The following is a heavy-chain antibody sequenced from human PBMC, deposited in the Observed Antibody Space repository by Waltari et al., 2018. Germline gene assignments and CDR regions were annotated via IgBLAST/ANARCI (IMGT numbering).Heavy chain of an antibody. CDR3: ASLGYPDAFDI. Sequence: QLQPQESGPGLVKPSETLSLTCTVSGGSISSSSYYWGWIRQPPGKGLEWIGSIYYSGSTYYNPSLKSRVTISVDTSKNQFSLKLSSVTAADTAVYYCASLGYPDAFDIWGQGTMVTVSS. CDR2: IYYSGST. J-gene: IGHJ3*02. V-gene: IGHV4-39*01. CDR1: GGSISSSSYY. D-gene: IGHD6-13*01.